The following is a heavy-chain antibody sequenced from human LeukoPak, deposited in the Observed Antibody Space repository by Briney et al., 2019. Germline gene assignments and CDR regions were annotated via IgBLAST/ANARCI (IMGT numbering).Heavy chain of an antibody. CDR3: ARDGDDYSSYLISFDY. V-gene: IGHV1-2*02. J-gene: IGHJ4*02. CDR1: GYTFTGYY. CDR2: INPNSGGT. D-gene: IGHD4-11*01. Sequence: GASVKVSCKASGYTFTGYYMHWVRQAPGQGLEWMGWINPNSGGTNYAQKFQGRVTMTRDTSISTAYMELSRLRSDDTAVYYCARDGDDYSSYLISFDYWGQGTLVTVSS.